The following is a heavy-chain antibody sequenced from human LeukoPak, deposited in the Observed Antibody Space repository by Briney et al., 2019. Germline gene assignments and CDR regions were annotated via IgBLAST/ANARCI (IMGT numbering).Heavy chain of an antibody. J-gene: IGHJ5*02. Sequence: SETLSLTCAVYGGSFSGYYWSWIRQPPGRGLEWIGEINHSGSTNYNPSLKSRVAISVDASKNQFSLKLSSVTAADTAVYYCARDSNAAYYDFWSGYSPYNWFDPWGQGTLVTVSS. CDR3: ARDSNAAYYDFWSGYSPYNWFDP. V-gene: IGHV4-34*01. CDR2: INHSGST. D-gene: IGHD3-3*01. CDR1: GGSFSGYY.